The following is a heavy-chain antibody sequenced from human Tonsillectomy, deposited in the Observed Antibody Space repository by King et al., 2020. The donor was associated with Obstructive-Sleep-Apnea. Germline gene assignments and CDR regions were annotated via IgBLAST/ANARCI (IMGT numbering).Heavy chain of an antibody. CDR3: GKGARGGIAVAVDAFDI. J-gene: IGHJ3*02. CDR1: GFTFSSYG. D-gene: IGHD6-19*01. Sequence: VQLVESGGGVVQPGGSLRLSCAASGFTFSSYGMHWVRQAPGKGLEWVAFIRYDGSNKYYADSVKGRFTISRDNSKNTLYLQMNSLKTEDTAVYYCGKGARGGIAVAVDAFDIWGQGTMVTVSS. V-gene: IGHV3-30*02. CDR2: IRYDGSNK.